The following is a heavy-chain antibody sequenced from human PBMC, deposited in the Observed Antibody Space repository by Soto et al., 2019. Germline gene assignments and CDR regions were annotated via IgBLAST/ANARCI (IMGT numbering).Heavy chain of an antibody. V-gene: IGHV1-69*13. CDR2: IIPIFGTA. D-gene: IGHD1-1*01. CDR3: ATFPGGNERYFDY. CDR1: GGTFSSYA. Sequence: SVKVSCKASGGTFSSYAISWVRQAPGQGLEWMGGIIPIFGTANYAQKFQGRVTITADGSTSTAYMELSSLRSEDTAVYYCATFPGGNERYFDYWGQGTLVTVSS. J-gene: IGHJ4*02.